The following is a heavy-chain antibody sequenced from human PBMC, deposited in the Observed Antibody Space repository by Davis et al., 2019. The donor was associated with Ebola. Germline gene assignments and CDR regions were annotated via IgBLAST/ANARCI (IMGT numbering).Heavy chain of an antibody. CDR3: AREGEAAMSDPTNFDY. CDR2: IYPGDSDA. V-gene: IGHV5-51*01. J-gene: IGHJ4*02. Sequence: GESLKISCKGSGYRFTSSWLGWVRQTPARGPEWMGIIYPGDSDARYSPSFQGQVTFSADKSTTTAYLRWTSLRASDTAIYYCAREGEAAMSDPTNFDYWGQGTQVTVSS. CDR1: GYRFTSSW. D-gene: IGHD3-16*01.